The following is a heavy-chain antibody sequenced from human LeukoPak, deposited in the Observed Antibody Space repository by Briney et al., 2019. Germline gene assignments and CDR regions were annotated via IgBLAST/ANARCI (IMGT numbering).Heavy chain of an antibody. V-gene: IGHV1-8*03. D-gene: IGHD2-2*01. CDR2: MNPNSGNT. J-gene: IGHJ6*03. CDR1: GYTFTSYD. Sequence: ASVKVSCKASGYTFTSYDVNWVRQATGQGLEWMGWMNPNSGNTGYAQKFQGRVTITRNTSISTAYMELSSLRSEDTAVYYCARLDIVVVPAADNYYYYYMDVWGKGTTVTVSS. CDR3: ARLDIVVVPAADNYYYYYMDV.